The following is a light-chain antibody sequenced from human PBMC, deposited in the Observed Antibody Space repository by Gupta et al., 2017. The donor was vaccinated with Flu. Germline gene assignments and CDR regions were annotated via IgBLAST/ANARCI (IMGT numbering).Light chain of an antibody. CDR2: ANN. CDR1: SLRNSY. J-gene: IGLJ2*01. CDR3: NSRDSTDSRQAV. Sequence: SSELTHDPAVSVALGQTVRFTCQGDSLRNSYASWYQQKPEQAPHLVIYANNIRPSGIPDPFSGSTSGNTASLTVTRAQAADEADYYCNSRDSTDSRQAVFGGGTKLTVL. V-gene: IGLV3-19*01.